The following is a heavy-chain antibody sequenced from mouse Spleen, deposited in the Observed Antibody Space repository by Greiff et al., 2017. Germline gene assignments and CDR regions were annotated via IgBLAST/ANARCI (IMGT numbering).Heavy chain of an antibody. CDR3: ARYGGRWYFDV. V-gene: IGHV5-9*03. J-gene: IGHJ1*01. CDR2: ISSGGGNT. CDR1: GFTFSSYT. Sequence: EVQGVESGGGLVKPGGSLKLSCAASGFTFSSYTMSWVRQTPEKRLEWVATISSGGGNTYYPDSVKGRFTISRDNAKNTLYLQMSSLRSEDTALYYCARYGGRWYFDVWGAGTTVTVSS.